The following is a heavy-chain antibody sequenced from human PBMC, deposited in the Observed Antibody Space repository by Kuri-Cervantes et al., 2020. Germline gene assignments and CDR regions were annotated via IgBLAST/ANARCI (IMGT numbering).Heavy chain of an antibody. J-gene: IGHJ5*02. D-gene: IGHD2-15*01. CDR3: AREVGYCSGGSCSNWFDP. Sequence: ESLKISCTVSGGSISSSSYYWGWIRQPPGKGLEWIGSIYYSGSTNYNPSLKSRVTISVDTSKNQFSLKLSSVTAADTAVYYCAREVGYCSGGSCSNWFDPWGQGTRVTCAS. V-gene: IGHV4-39*07. CDR1: GGSISSSSYY. CDR2: IYYSGST.